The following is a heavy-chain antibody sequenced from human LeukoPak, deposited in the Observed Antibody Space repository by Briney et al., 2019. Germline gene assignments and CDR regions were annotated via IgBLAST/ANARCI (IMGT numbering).Heavy chain of an antibody. J-gene: IGHJ4*02. D-gene: IGHD2-2*01. CDR1: GFTFSSYW. V-gene: IGHV3-74*01. CDR2: INTGGSST. Sequence: GGSLRLSCAASGFTFSSYWMHWVRQAPGKGLVWVSRINTGGSSTSYADSVKGRFTISRDNAKNTLYLQMNSLRAEYTGEYYCASGSSTSCYDWGQGTLVTVSS. CDR3: ASGSSTSCYD.